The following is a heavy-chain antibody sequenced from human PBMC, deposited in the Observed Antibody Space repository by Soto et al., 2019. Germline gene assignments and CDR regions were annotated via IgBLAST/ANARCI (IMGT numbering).Heavy chain of an antibody. Sequence: EVQLVESGGGVVQPGGSLRLSCTASGFTFNTHWMHWVRQAPGKGLVWVSRISFDGITTNYADSVKGRLTVSRENAKNTVYLHMNTLRDEDTAVYYCARGGAMGVDYWGQGTLVNVSS. CDR2: ISFDGITT. V-gene: IGHV3-74*01. CDR1: GFTFNTHW. CDR3: ARGGAMGVDY. J-gene: IGHJ4*02. D-gene: IGHD1-26*01.